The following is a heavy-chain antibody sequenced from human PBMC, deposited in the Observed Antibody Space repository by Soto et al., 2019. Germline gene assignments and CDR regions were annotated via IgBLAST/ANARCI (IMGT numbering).Heavy chain of an antibody. CDR3: ARVRYSYGHLNYGMDV. CDR1: GGSISSYY. D-gene: IGHD5-18*01. Sequence: SETLSLTCTVSGGSISSYYWSWIRQPPGKGLEWIGYIYYSGSTNYNPSLKSRVTISVDTSKNQFSLKLSSVTAADTAVYYCARVRYSYGHLNYGMDVWGQGTTVTVSS. V-gene: IGHV4-59*01. J-gene: IGHJ6*02. CDR2: IYYSGST.